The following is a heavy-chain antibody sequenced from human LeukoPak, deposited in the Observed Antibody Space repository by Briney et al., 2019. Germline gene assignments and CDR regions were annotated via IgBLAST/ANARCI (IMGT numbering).Heavy chain of an antibody. Sequence: SETLSLXCTVSGGSISSSSYYWGWIRQPPGKGLEWIGSIYYSGSTYYNPSLKSRVTISVDTSKNQFSLKLSSVTAADTAVYYCARMMVRGVITRNWFDPWGQGTLVTVSS. D-gene: IGHD3-10*01. CDR3: ARMMVRGVITRNWFDP. CDR2: IYYSGST. J-gene: IGHJ5*02. CDR1: GGSISSSSYY. V-gene: IGHV4-39*01.